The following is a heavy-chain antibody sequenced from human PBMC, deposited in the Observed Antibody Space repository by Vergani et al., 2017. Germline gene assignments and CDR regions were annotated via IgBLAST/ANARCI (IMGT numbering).Heavy chain of an antibody. Sequence: QVQLQQWGGGLLQPSETLSLTCVVNGGSFTSYHWTWIRQSPGEGLEWVGDIDHTGRPDYNPSLKRRLTMSVDKSRNQFSLTLNSVTATDTAIYFCARVNTETNGHLYYYYYMDVWGQGTAVTVS. V-gene: IGHV4-34*01. D-gene: IGHD4-11*01. CDR3: ARVNTETNGHLYYYYYMDV. CDR1: GGSFTSYH. J-gene: IGHJ6*03. CDR2: IDHTGRP.